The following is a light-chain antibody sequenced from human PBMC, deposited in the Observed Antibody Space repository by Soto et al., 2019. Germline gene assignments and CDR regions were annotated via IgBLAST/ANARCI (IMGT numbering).Light chain of an antibody. CDR1: QTISSH. Sequence: DIQLTQSPSFLSASVGDRVTITCRASQTISSHLNWYQQKQGKAPKALIYAASSLHSGVPSRFSGSGSATDFTLTISSLQPDDFATYYCQQSYSTWTFGQGTKVEVK. J-gene: IGKJ1*01. CDR3: QQSYSTWT. CDR2: AAS. V-gene: IGKV1-39*01.